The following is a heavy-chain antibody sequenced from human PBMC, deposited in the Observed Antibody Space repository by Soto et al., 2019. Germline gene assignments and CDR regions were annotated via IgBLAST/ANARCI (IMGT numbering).Heavy chain of an antibody. CDR3: VKQAHGLDGVAFDY. CDR2: VSTSGRST. D-gene: IGHD2-15*01. CDR1: GFIFSEST. Sequence: EVQLVESGGGLVQPGGSLRLSCSASGFIFSESTIYWVRQFPGKGLEAISAVSTSGRSTYYADSVKDRFTISRYNSKNTLFLQMGSLRPEDTAIYYCVKQAHGLDGVAFDYWGQGTQVTVAS. J-gene: IGHJ4*02. V-gene: IGHV3-64D*06.